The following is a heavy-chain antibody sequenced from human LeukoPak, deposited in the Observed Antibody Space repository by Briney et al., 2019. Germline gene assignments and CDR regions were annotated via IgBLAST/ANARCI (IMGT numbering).Heavy chain of an antibody. CDR3: AKGNHITMLRGEVLGY. CDR1: GFTFSSYA. D-gene: IGHD3-10*01. Sequence: GGSLRLSCAASGFTFSSYAMTWVRQAPGKGLEWVSTISGSGESTYYADSVKGRFTISRDNSMNTLYLQMNSLRAEDTAVYFCAKGNHITMLRGEVLGYWGQGTLVTVSS. V-gene: IGHV3-23*01. J-gene: IGHJ4*02. CDR2: ISGSGEST.